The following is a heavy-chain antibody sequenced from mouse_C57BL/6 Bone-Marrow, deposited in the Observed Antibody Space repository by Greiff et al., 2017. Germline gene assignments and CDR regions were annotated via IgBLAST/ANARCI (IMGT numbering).Heavy chain of an antibody. CDR2: IYPRDGST. J-gene: IGHJ1*03. V-gene: IGHV1-85*01. D-gene: IGHD1-1*01. Sequence: VQLQQSGPELVKPGASVKLSCKASGYTFTSYDINWVKQRPGQGLEWIGWIYPRDGSTKYNEKFKGKATLTVDTASSTAYMELHSLTSENSAVSFWARVEFGGSSGYWYFDVWGTGTTVTVSS. CDR1: GYTFTSYD. CDR3: ARVEFGGSSGYWYFDV.